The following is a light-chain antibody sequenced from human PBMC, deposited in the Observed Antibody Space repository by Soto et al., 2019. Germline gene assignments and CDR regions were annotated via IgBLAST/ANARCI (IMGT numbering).Light chain of an antibody. J-gene: IGKJ1*01. V-gene: IGKV1-5*01. Sequence: DIQMSLSLSSLSASVGDRVTITCRASQSISNWLAWYQQKPGKAPKLLIYDASSLESGVPSRFSGSGSGTEFTLTISSLQPDDFATYYCQQYNSYSWAFGQGTKADIK. CDR3: QQYNSYSWA. CDR1: QSISNW. CDR2: DAS.